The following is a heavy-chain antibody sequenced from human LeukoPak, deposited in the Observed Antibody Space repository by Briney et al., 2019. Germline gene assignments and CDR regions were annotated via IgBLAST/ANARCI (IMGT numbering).Heavy chain of an antibody. CDR3: ARDYYATSDGS. J-gene: IGHJ5*02. V-gene: IGHV1-8*01. D-gene: IGHD1-26*01. CDR2: MNPNSGNT. Sequence: ASVKVSCKASGYSFTSYNINWVRQATGQGLEWMGWMNPNSGNTAYAQKFQGRITMTRNTSINTAYMELSSLRSDDTALYYCARDYYATSDGSWGQGTLVTVSS. CDR1: GYSFTSYN.